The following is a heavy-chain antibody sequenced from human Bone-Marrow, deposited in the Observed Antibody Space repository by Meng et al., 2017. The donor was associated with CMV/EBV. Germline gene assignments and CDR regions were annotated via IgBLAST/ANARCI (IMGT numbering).Heavy chain of an antibody. J-gene: IGHJ4*02. CDR3: ARDRVHCSSTSCQRYYFDY. V-gene: IGHV3-7*01. Sequence: GESLKISCAASGFTFSSYWMSWVRQAPGKGLEWVANIKQDGSEKYYVDSVKGRFTISRDNAKNSLYLQMNSLRAEDTAVYYCARDRVHCSSTSCQRYYFDYWGQGTLVTVSS. CDR1: GFTFSSYW. CDR2: IKQDGSEK. D-gene: IGHD2-2*01.